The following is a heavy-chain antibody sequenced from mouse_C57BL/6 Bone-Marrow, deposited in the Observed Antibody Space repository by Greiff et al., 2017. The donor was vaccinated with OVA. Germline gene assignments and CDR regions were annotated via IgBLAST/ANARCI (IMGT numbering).Heavy chain of an antibody. CDR3: ARRYGSRDYYAMDY. CDR1: GYSITSGYY. J-gene: IGHJ4*01. CDR2: ISYDGSN. V-gene: IGHV3-6*01. Sequence: EVKLQESGPGLVKPSQSLSLTCSVTGYSITSGYYWNWIRQFPENKLEWMGYISYDGSNNYNPSLKNRISITRDTSKNQFFLKLNSVTTEDTATYYCARRYGSRDYYAMDYWGQGTSVTVSS. D-gene: IGHD1-1*01.